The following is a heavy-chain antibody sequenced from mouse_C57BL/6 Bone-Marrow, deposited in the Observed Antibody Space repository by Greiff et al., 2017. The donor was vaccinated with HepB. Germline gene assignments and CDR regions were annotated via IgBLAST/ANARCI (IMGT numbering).Heavy chain of an antibody. V-gene: IGHV14-2*01. CDR2: IDPEDGET. J-gene: IGHJ1*03. CDR1: GFNIKDYY. CDR3: ASADYSSHWYFDV. D-gene: IGHD2-12*01. Sequence: EVKVVESGAELVKPGASVKLSCTASGFNIKDYYMHWVKQRTEQGLEWIGRIDPEDGETKYAPKFQGKATITADTSSNTAYLQLSSLTSEDTAVYYCASADYSSHWYFDVWGTGTTVTVSS.